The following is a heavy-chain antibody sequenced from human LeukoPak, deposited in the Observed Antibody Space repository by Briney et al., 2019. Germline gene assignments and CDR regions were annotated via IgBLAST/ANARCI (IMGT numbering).Heavy chain of an antibody. Sequence: GGSLRLSCAGSGFTFTKAWMNWVRQTPERGLEWVGRIKSETDGGTTDYAALIKGRITISRDDSKNTLYLQMNSLKTEDTAVYYCTTRPVPPYSSSWTRGGWYYYYGMDVWGQGTTVTVSS. D-gene: IGHD6-13*01. CDR1: GFTFTKAW. CDR3: TTRPVPPYSSSWTRGGWYYYYGMDV. V-gene: IGHV3-15*01. CDR2: IKSETDGGTT. J-gene: IGHJ6*02.